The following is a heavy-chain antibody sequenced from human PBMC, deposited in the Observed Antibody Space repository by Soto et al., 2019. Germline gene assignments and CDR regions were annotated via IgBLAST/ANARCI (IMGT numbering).Heavy chain of an antibody. CDR3: VRDRRFVHNSGDYLDY. J-gene: IGHJ4*02. V-gene: IGHV4-59*01. CDR2: IYYTGST. D-gene: IGHD3-22*01. CDR1: GGSISSYY. Sequence: SETLSLTCTVSGGSISSYYWSCSRQPPGRGLEWIGYIYYTGSTNYNPSLKSRVTISVETSKNQFSLKLSSVTAADTAVYYFVRDRRFVHNSGDYLDYRGQGTLVSVS.